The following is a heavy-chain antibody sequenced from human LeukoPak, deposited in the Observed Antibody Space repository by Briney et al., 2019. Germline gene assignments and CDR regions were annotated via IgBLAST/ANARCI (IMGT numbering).Heavy chain of an antibody. CDR1: GFTFSSYA. CDR2: IWYDGSNK. D-gene: IGHD1-26*01. V-gene: IGHV3-33*06. J-gene: IGHJ4*02. Sequence: GGSLRLSCAASGFTFSSYAMHWVRQAPGKGLEWVAVIWYDGSNKYYADSVKGRFTISRDNSKNTLHLQMNSLRAEDTAVYYCAKGEGSKGSYYYFDYWGQGTLVTVSS. CDR3: AKGEGSKGSYYYFDY.